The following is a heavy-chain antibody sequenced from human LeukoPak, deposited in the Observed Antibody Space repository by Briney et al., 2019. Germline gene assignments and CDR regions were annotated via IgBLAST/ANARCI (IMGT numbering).Heavy chain of an antibody. CDR2: ISSSGSTI. V-gene: IGHV3-48*03. J-gene: IGHJ3*02. CDR1: GFTFSSYE. CDR3: ARDEVSFDI. Sequence: GGSLRLSCAASGFTFSSYEMNWVRQAPGKGLEWVSYISSSGSTIYYAESVKGRFTISRDNAKNSLYLQMNSLRAEDTAVYYSARDEVSFDIWGQGTMVTVSS.